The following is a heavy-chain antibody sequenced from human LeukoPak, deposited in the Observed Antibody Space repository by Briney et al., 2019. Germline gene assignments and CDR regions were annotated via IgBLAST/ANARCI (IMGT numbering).Heavy chain of an antibody. CDR1: GGSISSGDYY. J-gene: IGHJ4*02. CDR2: IYYSGST. Sequence: SETLSLTCTVSGGSISSGDYYWRWIRQPPGRGVEWIGYIYYSGSTYYNPSLKSRVTISVDTSKNQFSLKLSSVTAADTAVYYCARATGDVWPGFDYWGQGTLVAVSS. V-gene: IGHV4-30-4*01. D-gene: IGHD2-21*02. CDR3: ARATGDVWPGFDY.